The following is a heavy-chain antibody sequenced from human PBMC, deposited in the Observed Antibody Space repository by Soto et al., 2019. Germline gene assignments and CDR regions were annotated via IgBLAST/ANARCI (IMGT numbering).Heavy chain of an antibody. V-gene: IGHV1-8*01. CDR3: ARISGRPSNYYALDV. J-gene: IGHJ3*01. CDR2: MNPQKGNT. D-gene: IGHD4-4*01. CDR1: GYTFTGCD. Sequence: QVQLVQSGAEVKKPGASVKVSCRTSGYTFTGCDSNWVRQAPGQGLEWLGWMNPQKGNTGYAQNSQGRVTMTRDTSVSAAYMELSSLRSEDKAIYYCARISGRPSNYYALDVWGQGTTVTVSS.